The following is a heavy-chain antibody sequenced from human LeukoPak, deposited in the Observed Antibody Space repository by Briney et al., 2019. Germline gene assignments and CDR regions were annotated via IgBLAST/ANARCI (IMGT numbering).Heavy chain of an antibody. Sequence: ASVKVSCKASGYTFTSYGISWVRKAPGQGLEWMGWISAYNGNTNYAQKLQDRVTMTTDTSTSTAYMELRSLRSDDTAVYHCARDGRFGELFDYWGQGTLVTVSS. J-gene: IGHJ4*02. CDR1: GYTFTSYG. CDR3: ARDGRFGELFDY. V-gene: IGHV1-18*01. D-gene: IGHD3-10*01. CDR2: ISAYNGNT.